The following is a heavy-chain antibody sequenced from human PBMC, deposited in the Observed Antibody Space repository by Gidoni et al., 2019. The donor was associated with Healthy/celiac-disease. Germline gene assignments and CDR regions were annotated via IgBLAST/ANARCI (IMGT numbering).Heavy chain of an antibody. V-gene: IGHV3-15*01. Sequence: EVQLVESGGGVVKPGGSLRLSCAASGFTFSNAWMTWVREAPGQGLELVGRIKSKTDGGTIGYAAPVKGRFTLSRDDSKNTLFLQMNSLKTEDTAVYYCTTDPDSSGWFETLDSWGQGTLVTVSS. CDR3: TTDPDSSGWFETLDS. D-gene: IGHD6-19*01. J-gene: IGHJ4*02. CDR1: GFTFSNAW. CDR2: IKSKTDGGTI.